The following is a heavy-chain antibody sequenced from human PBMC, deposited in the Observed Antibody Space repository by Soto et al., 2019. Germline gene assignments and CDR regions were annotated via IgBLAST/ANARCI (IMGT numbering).Heavy chain of an antibody. V-gene: IGHV3-33*01. CDR1: GFTFSSYG. Sequence: PGGSLRLSCAASGFTFSSYGMHWVRQAPGKGLEWVAVIWYDGSNKYYADSEGRFTISRDNSKNTLYLQMNSLRAEDTAVYHCARDGPYDSSRLYIAYWGQGTLVTVSS. CDR2: IWYDGSNK. D-gene: IGHD3-22*01. CDR3: ARDGPYDSSRLYIAY. J-gene: IGHJ4*02.